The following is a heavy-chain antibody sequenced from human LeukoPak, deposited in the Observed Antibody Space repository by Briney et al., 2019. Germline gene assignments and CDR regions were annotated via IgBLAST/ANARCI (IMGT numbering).Heavy chain of an antibody. CDR3: ARLFYDFWSGPTGDYGMDV. CDR1: GGTFSSYA. V-gene: IGHV1-69*04. J-gene: IGHJ6*02. D-gene: IGHD3-3*01. CDR2: IIPILGIA. Sequence: GASVKVSCKASGGTFSSYAISWVRQAPGQGLEWMGRIIPILGIANYAQKFQGRVTITADKSTSTAYMELSSLRSEDTAVYYCARLFYDFWSGPTGDYGMDVWGQGTTVTVSS.